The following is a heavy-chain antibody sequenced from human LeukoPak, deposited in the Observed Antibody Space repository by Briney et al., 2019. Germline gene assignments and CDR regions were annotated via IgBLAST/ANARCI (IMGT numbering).Heavy chain of an antibody. CDR2: ISYDGSNK. CDR3: ATYYYGSGSYYNVNFDY. Sequence: PGRSLRLSCAASGFTFSSYAMHWVRQAPGKGLEWVAVISYDGSNKYYADSVKGRFTISRDNSKNTLYLQMNSLRAEDTAVYYCATYYYGSGSYYNVNFDYWGQGTLVTVSS. D-gene: IGHD3-10*01. V-gene: IGHV3-30-3*01. CDR1: GFTFSSYA. J-gene: IGHJ4*02.